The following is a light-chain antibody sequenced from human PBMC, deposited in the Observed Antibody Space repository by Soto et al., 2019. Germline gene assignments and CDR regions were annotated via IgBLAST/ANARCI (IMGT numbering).Light chain of an antibody. J-gene: IGKJ4*01. V-gene: IGKV3-11*01. Sequence: EIVLTQSPATLSLSPGERATLSCRASQSVGNNLAWYQQKPGQAPGLLIYEASTRATDIPARFSGSGSGTDFTLTISSLEPEDFAVYYCQQRSNWPPVTFGGGTKVDI. CDR2: EAS. CDR1: QSVGNN. CDR3: QQRSNWPPVT.